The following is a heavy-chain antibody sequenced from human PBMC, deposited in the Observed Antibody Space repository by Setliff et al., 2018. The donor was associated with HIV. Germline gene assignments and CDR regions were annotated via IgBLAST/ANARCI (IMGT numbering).Heavy chain of an antibody. D-gene: IGHD3-10*01. V-gene: IGHV1-69*04. J-gene: IGHJ6*03. CDR1: GGPFSSYS. Sequence: SVKVSCKASGGPFSSYSITWVRQAPGQGLEWMGRIIPMFSIPNYSQRFQGRVTITADRSTNTAYMELSSLRSEDTAVYYCARVGYYGSGSYYGVGYYYMDVWGKGTTVTVSS. CDR3: ARVGYYGSGSYYGVGYYYMDV. CDR2: IIPMFSIP.